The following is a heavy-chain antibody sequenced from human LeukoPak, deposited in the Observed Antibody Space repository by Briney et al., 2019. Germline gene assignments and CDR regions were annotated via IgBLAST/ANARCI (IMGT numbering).Heavy chain of an antibody. CDR3: ARDRPGYSSWFDP. J-gene: IGHJ5*02. Sequence: GASVKVSCKASGYTFTGYYMHWVRQAPGQGLEWMGWINPNSGGTNSAQKFQGRVTMTRDTSITTAYMELSSLRSDDTAVYYCARDRPGYSSWFDPWGQGTLVTVSS. D-gene: IGHD6-19*01. V-gene: IGHV1-2*02. CDR1: GYTFTGYY. CDR2: INPNSGGT.